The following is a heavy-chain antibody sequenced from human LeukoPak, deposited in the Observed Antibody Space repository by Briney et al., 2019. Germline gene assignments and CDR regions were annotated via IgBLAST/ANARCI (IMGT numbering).Heavy chain of an antibody. CDR3: ARLVDYDNSGDPDIFDI. V-gene: IGHV4-59*01. CDR2: INCSGRT. D-gene: IGHD3-22*01. J-gene: IGHJ3*02. Sequence: PSETLSLTCSVSGGSIRSYYWSWIRQPPGKGPEWIGSINCSGRTKYNPSLQSRVTISLDTSKNHFSLQLISVTAADTAGYYCARLVDYDNSGDPDIFDIWGQGTMVTVSS. CDR1: GGSIRSYY.